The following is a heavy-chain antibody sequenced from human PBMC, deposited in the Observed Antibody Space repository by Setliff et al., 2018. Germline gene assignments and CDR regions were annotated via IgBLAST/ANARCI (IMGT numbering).Heavy chain of an antibody. D-gene: IGHD1-26*01. CDR2: IYTSGSI. V-gene: IGHV4-4*08. CDR3: ARALDSGTYYYYYMDV. J-gene: IGHJ6*03. CDR1: GGSISGYY. Sequence: SETLSLTCNVFGGSISGYYWNWIRQPPGKGLEWIGNIYTSGSIKYNPSLRSRVTISVDTSKNQFSLRLTSATAADTAVYFCARALDSGTYYYYYMDVWGKGTTVTVSS.